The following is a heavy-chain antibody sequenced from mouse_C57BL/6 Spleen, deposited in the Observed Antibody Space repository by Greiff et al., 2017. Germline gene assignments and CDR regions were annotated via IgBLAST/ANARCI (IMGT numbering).Heavy chain of an antibody. Sequence: VQLQQPGAELVMPGASVKLSCKASGYTFTSHWMHWVKQRPGQGLEWIGEIDPSDSSTNYNQKFKGKSTLTVNKSSSPAYMQLSSLTSEDSAVYYCARDRTFDYWGQGTTLTVSS. CDR1: GYTFTSHW. V-gene: IGHV1-69*01. CDR2: IDPSDSST. CDR3: ARDRTFDY. J-gene: IGHJ2*01.